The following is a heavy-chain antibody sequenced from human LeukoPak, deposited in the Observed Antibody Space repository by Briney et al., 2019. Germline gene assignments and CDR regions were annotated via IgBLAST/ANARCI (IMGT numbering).Heavy chain of an antibody. J-gene: IGHJ4*02. V-gene: IGHV4-38-2*02. D-gene: IGHD2-2*01. CDR3: TREKASAVHY. CDR2: IYHSGVS. Sequence: PSETLSLTCAVSGSPISSDFYWGWVRQPPGKGLEWIGTIYHSGVSYLNPSLKSRLTISVDTSKNQFSLKLYSVTAADTAVYYCTREKASAVHYWGQGILVTVSS. CDR1: GSPISSDFY.